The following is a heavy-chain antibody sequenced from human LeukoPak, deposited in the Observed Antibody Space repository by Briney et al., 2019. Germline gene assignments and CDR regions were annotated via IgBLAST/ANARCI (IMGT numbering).Heavy chain of an antibody. V-gene: IGHV4-59*02. J-gene: IGHJ2*01. Sequence: SETLSLTCTVSGGSVSSYYWSWMRQSPGKGLEWIGYVYYSGSTNYNPALKSRVTISLDTSENQFSLKLSSVTAADTAVYYCTREANSPTARYWYFDLWGRGTQVTVSS. CDR3: TREANSPTARYWYFDL. D-gene: IGHD2-21*01. CDR1: GGSVSSYY. CDR2: VYYSGST.